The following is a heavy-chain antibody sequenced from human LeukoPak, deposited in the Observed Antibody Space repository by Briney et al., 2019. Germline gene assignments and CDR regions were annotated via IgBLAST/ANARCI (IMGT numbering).Heavy chain of an antibody. D-gene: IGHD2-21*02. CDR3: AREVDTVVTAIHDAFDI. V-gene: IGHV4-31*03. CDR2: IYYSGST. J-gene: IGHJ3*02. CDR1: GGSISSGGYY. Sequence: PSETLSLTCTVSGGSISSGGYYWSWIRQHPGKGLEWIGYIYYSGSTYYNPSLKSRVTISVDTSKNQFSLKLSSVTAADTAVYYCAREVDTVVTAIHDAFDIWGQGTMVTVSS.